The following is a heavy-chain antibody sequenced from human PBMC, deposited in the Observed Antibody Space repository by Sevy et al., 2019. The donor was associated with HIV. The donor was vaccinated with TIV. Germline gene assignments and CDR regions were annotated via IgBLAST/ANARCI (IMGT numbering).Heavy chain of an antibody. Sequence: SETLSLTCTVSGGSISSSSYYWGWIRQPPGKGLEWIGSIYYSGSTYYNPSLKSRVTISVDTSKNQFSLKLSSVTAADTAVYYCGKTSSGWRFDPWGQGTLVTVSS. CDR1: GGSISSSSYY. CDR3: GKTSSGWRFDP. V-gene: IGHV4-39*01. J-gene: IGHJ5*02. D-gene: IGHD6-19*01. CDR2: IYYSGST.